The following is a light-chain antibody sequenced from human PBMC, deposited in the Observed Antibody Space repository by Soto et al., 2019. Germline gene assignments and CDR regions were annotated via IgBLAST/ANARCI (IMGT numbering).Light chain of an antibody. V-gene: IGLV2-23*02. CDR2: EVS. J-gene: IGLJ1*01. Sequence: QSVLTQPASVSGSPGQSITISCPGNRSDVGSYNLVSWYQQHPGKAPKLMIYEVSKRPSGVSNRFSGSKSGNTASLTISGLQAEDEADYYCCSYAGSSYVFGTGTKVTVL. CDR1: RSDVGSYNL. CDR3: CSYAGSSYV.